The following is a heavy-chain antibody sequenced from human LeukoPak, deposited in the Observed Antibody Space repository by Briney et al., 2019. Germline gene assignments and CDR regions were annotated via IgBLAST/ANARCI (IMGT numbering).Heavy chain of an antibody. J-gene: IGHJ6*03. Sequence: SETLSLTCTVSGGSISSSSYYWGWIRQPPGKGLEWIGSIYYSGSTYYNPSLKSRVTISVDTSKNQFSLKLRSVTAADTAVCYCARGLREFGYYYYHMDVWGKGTTVTVSS. V-gene: IGHV4-39*01. CDR1: GGSISSSSYY. CDR2: IYYSGST. CDR3: ARGLREFGYYYYHMDV. D-gene: IGHD3-10*01.